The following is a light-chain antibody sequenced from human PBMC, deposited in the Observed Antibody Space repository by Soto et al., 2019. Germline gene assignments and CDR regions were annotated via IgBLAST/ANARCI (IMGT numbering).Light chain of an antibody. CDR1: QSVSSY. J-gene: IGKJ4*01. V-gene: IGKV3-11*01. Sequence: EIVLTQSPATLSLSPGETATLSCRASQSVSSYLAWYQQKPGQAPRLLIYDASNRATGIPSRFSGSGSGTDFTLTISSLQPEDFATYFCQHGYSTPLTFGGGTKVDIK. CDR2: DAS. CDR3: QHGYSTPLT.